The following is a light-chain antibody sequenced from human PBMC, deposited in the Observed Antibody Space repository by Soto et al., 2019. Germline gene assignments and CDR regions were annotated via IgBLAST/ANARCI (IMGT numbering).Light chain of an antibody. J-gene: IGLJ2*01. V-gene: IGLV1-47*01. CDR2: RNN. CDR1: SSNIGSNY. CDR3: AARDDSLSALV. Sequence: QSVLTQPPSASGTPGQRVTISCSGSSSNIGSNYVYWYQQLPGTAPKLLIYRNNQRPSGVPDRFSGSKSGTSASLAISGLRSEDEADYYCAARDDSLSALVFGGGTKLTVL.